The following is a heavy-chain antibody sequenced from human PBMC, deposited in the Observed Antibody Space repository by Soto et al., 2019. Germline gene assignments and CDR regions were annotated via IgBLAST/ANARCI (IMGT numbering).Heavy chain of an antibody. V-gene: IGHV3-23*01. CDR1: GGSFSGYY. J-gene: IGHJ4*02. CDR2: IGATAAGT. D-gene: IGHD1-26*01. Sequence: PSETLCLTCAVYGGSFSGYYWSWVRQAAGKGLEWVSGIGATAAGTYYADSVKGRFIISRDNSKRTLHLQMNSLRAEDTAVYYCALRKAGSYFDYWGQGSLVTVSS. CDR3: ALRKAGSYFDY.